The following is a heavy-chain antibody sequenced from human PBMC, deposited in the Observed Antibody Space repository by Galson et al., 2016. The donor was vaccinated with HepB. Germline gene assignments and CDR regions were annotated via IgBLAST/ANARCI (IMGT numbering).Heavy chain of an antibody. D-gene: IGHD4-17*01. Sequence: SLRLSCAASGFTFREFAMHWIRQVPGKGLEWVSGISWNSNNIGYADSVRGRFTISRDNVKNSVYLQMNSLRAEDTALYYCAKALDYGYYDYWGQGTLVTVSS. J-gene: IGHJ4*02. V-gene: IGHV3-9*01. CDR1: GFTFREFA. CDR2: ISWNSNNI. CDR3: AKALDYGYYDY.